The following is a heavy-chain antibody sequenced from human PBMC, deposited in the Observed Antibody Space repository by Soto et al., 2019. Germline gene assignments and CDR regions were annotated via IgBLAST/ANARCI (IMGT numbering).Heavy chain of an antibody. CDR3: ARDGYCSGGSCEGYYFDY. V-gene: IGHV1-69*01. J-gene: IGHJ4*02. D-gene: IGHD2-15*01. CDR2: IIPIFGTA. Sequence: QVQLVQSGAEVKKPGSSVKVSCTASGGTFSSYAISWVRQAPGQGLEWMGGIIPIFGTANYAQKFQGRVTITADESTSTDYMELSSLRSEDTAVYYCARDGYCSGGSCEGYYFDYWGQGTLVTVSS. CDR1: GGTFSSYA.